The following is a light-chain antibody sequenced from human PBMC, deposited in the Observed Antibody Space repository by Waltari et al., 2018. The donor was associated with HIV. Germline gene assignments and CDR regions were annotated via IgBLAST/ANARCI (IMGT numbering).Light chain of an antibody. CDR1: SSNIGAGYD. CDR3: QSYDSALSGSV. J-gene: IGLJ2*01. V-gene: IGLV1-40*01. Sequence: QSVLTQPPSVSGAPGQRVTISCTGSSSNIGAGYDVHWYQQLPGTAPTLVIYANVNRPAGVPDRFSGSKAGTSAALAITGLQAEDDADYYCQSYDSALSGSVFGGGTKLTVL. CDR2: ANV.